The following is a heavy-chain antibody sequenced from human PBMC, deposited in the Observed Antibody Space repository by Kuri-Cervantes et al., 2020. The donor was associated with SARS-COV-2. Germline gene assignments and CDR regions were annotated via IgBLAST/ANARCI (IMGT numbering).Heavy chain of an antibody. J-gene: IGHJ4*02. D-gene: IGHD6-19*01. Sequence: LRLSCAASGFTFSSYAMSWVRQAPGKGLEWVGYIYYSGSTYYNPSLKSRVTISVDTSKNQFSLNLSSVTAADTAVYYCAREDLSSGWINYWGQGTVVTVSS. CDR3: AREDLSSGWINY. CDR2: IYYSGST. V-gene: IGHV4-30-4*07. CDR1: GFTFSSYA.